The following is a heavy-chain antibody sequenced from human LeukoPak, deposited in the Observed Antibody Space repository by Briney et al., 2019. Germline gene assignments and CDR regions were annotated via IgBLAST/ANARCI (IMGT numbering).Heavy chain of an antibody. Sequence: SLRLSCAASGFTFDDYAMHWVRQAPGKGLEWVSGISWNSGTIGYADSVKGRFTISRDNAKNSLYLQMNSLRAEDTALYYCAKDTGSGWYYFDYWGQGTLVTVSS. J-gene: IGHJ4*02. CDR2: ISWNSGTI. V-gene: IGHV3-9*01. D-gene: IGHD6-19*01. CDR1: GFTFDDYA. CDR3: AKDTGSGWYYFDY.